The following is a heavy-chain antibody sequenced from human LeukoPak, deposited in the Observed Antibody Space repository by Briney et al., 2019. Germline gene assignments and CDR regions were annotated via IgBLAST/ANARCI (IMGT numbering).Heavy chain of an antibody. V-gene: IGHV3-74*01. J-gene: IGHJ4*02. CDR1: GFTFSSYFW. D-gene: IGHD4-23*01. Sequence: HPWGSLRLSCAASGFTFSSYFWMHWVRQAPGKGLVWVSRTRSDGGSSTYADSVKGRFTISRDNAKNTLYLQMNTLRAEDTALYYCVRDLDLGGYSSFVSWGQGTLVTVSS. CDR2: TRSDGGSS. CDR3: VRDLDLGGYSSFVS.